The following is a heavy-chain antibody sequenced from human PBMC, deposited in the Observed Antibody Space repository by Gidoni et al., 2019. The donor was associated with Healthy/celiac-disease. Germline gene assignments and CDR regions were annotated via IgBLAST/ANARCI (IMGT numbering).Heavy chain of an antibody. CDR3: ARGVIIVGATYGLHAFDI. D-gene: IGHD1-26*01. Sequence: QVQLQQWGAGLLKPSETLSLTCAVYGGSFIGYYWSWIRQPPGKGLEWIGEINHSGSTNYNPSLKSRVTISVDTSKNQFSLKLSSVTAADTAVYYCARGVIIVGATYGLHAFDIWGQGTMVTVSS. CDR2: INHSGST. CDR1: GGSFIGYY. J-gene: IGHJ3*02. V-gene: IGHV4-34*01.